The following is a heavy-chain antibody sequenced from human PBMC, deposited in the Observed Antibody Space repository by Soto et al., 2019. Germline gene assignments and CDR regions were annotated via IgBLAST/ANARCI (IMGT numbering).Heavy chain of an antibody. V-gene: IGHV4-61*01. D-gene: IGHD3-9*01. J-gene: IGHJ5*02. CDR3: ARERHYDILTGYYLNWFDP. Sequence: SETLSLTCTVSGGSVSSGSYYWSWIRQPPGKGLEWIGYIYYSGSTNYNPSLKSRVTISVDTSKNQFSLKLSSVTAADTAVYYCARERHYDILTGYYLNWFDPWGQETLVPVSS. CDR1: GGSVSSGSYY. CDR2: IYYSGST.